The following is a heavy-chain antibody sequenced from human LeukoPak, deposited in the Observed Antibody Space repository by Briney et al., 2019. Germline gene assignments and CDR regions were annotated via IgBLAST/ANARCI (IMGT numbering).Heavy chain of an antibody. Sequence: PGGSLRLSCAASGFTFSSYGMSWVRQAPGKGLEWVSAISGSGGSTYYADSVKGRFTISRDNSKNTLYLQMNSLRAEDTAVYYCASSGYYSYYFDYWGQGTLVTVSS. CDR2: ISGSGGST. CDR1: GFTFSSYG. CDR3: ASSGYYSYYFDY. D-gene: IGHD3-22*01. J-gene: IGHJ4*02. V-gene: IGHV3-23*01.